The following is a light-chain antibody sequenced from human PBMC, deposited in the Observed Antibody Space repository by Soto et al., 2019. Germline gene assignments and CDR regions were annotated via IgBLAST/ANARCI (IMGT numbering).Light chain of an antibody. CDR3: QQRNDWVT. Sequence: EVVLTQSPATLSLSPGERATLSCRASQSIRNYLAWYQQKPGQAPRLLIYDASNRATGIPARFSGSGSGTDFILTISSLEPEAYGVYYCQQRNDWVTFGGGTKVDIK. CDR2: DAS. CDR1: QSIRNY. J-gene: IGKJ4*01. V-gene: IGKV3-11*01.